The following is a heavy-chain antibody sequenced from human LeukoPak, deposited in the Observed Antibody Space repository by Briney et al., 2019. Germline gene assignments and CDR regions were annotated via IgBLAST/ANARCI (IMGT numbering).Heavy chain of an antibody. CDR2: INTNTGNP. CDR3: ARDRSVVAATRSWFDP. CDR1: GYTFTSYA. J-gene: IGHJ5*02. Sequence: ASVKVSCKASGYTFTSYAMNWVRQAPGQGLEWMGWINTNTGNPTYAQGFTGRFVFSLDTSVSTAYLQISSLKAEDTAVYYCARDRSVVAATRSWFDPWGHGTLVTVSS. V-gene: IGHV7-4-1*02. D-gene: IGHD2-15*01.